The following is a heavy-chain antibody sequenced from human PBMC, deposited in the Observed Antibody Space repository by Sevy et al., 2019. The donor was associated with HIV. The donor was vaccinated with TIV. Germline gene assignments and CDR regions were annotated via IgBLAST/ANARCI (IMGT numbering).Heavy chain of an antibody. J-gene: IGHJ4*02. CDR1: GFTFSSYG. D-gene: IGHD4-17*01. CDR3: ARDPARVTMSYIDY. V-gene: IGHV3-33*01. CDR2: IWYDGSNK. Sequence: GGSLRLSCAASGFTFSSYGMHWVRQAPGKGLEWVAVIWYDGSNKYYAYSVKGRFTISRDNSKNTLYLQMNSLRAEDTAVYYCARDPARVTMSYIDYWGQGTLVTVSS.